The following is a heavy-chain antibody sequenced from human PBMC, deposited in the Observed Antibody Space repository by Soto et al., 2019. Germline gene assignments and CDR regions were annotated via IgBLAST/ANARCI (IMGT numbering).Heavy chain of an antibody. CDR1: GGSISSGGYY. J-gene: IGHJ6*02. Sequence: SETLYLTCTVSGGSISSGGYYWSWIRQHPGKGLEWIGYIYYSGSTYYNPSLKSRVTISVDTSKNQFSLKLSSVTAADTAIYYCAKSIEGGPMDVWGQGTTVTVTS. D-gene: IGHD1-26*01. CDR2: IYYSGST. CDR3: AKSIEGGPMDV. V-gene: IGHV4-31*03.